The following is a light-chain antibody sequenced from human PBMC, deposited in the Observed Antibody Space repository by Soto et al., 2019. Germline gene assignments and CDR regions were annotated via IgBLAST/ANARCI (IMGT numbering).Light chain of an antibody. CDR2: GSS. CDR3: QHYAHNSPIT. Sequence: EIVMTQSPATLSVSPGERATLSCRASQSVSSNLAWYQQKPGQAPRLLIYGSSSRATGIPDRFSGRGSGTEFTLTISRLEPEDIAVYYCQHYAHNSPITFGQGTRLEIK. J-gene: IGKJ5*01. V-gene: IGKV3D-15*01. CDR1: QSVSSN.